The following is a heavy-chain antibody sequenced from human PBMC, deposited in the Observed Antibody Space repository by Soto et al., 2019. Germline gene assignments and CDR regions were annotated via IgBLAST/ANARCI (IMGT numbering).Heavy chain of an antibody. CDR1: GFSVSSNY. J-gene: IGHJ5*02. CDR2: HYSGGST. V-gene: IGHV3-53*01. D-gene: IGHD1-26*01. Sequence: PGGWLRLSCALSGFSVSSNYLSWVRQAPGKGLEWVSVHYSGGSTYYADSVQGRFTISRDKSNNSRYRQSRRVRAEDTAVYFCARHRHPRGTVGATSPLDPWGQGTQVTVSS. CDR3: ARHRHPRGTVGATSPLDP.